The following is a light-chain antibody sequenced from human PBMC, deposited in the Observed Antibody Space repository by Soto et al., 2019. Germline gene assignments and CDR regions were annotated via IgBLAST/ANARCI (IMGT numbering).Light chain of an antibody. J-gene: IGLJ1*01. V-gene: IGLV1-44*01. CDR1: SSNIGSNT. CDR3: VAWDDSLNGYV. CDR2: SNN. Sequence: QSVLTQPPSASGTPGQRVTISCSGSSSNIGSNTVNWYQQLPGTAPKLLIYSNNQRPSGVPDRFSGSKSGTSVSLAISGLQSEDEADYYCVAWDDSLNGYVFGTGTKVTVL.